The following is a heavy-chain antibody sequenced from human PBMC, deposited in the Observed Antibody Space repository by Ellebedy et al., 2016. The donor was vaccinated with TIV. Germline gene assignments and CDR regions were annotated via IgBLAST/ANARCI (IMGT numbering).Heavy chain of an antibody. CDR2: ISSSSSTI. CDR1: GFTFSSYW. CDR3: EAFGATDY. V-gene: IGHV3-48*02. D-gene: IGHD3-10*01. Sequence: GESLKISCAASGFTFSSYWMIWVRQAPGKGLEWVSYISSSSSTIYYADSVKGRFTISRDNAKNSLYLQMNSLRDKDTAVYYCEAFGATDYWGQGTLVTVSS. J-gene: IGHJ4*02.